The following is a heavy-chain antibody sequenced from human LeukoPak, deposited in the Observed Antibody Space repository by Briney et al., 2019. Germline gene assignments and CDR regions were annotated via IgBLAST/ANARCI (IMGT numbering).Heavy chain of an antibody. Sequence: SETLSLTCTVSGGSISSSSYYWGWIRQPPGKGLEWIGSIYYSGSTYYNPSLKSRVTISVDTSKNQFSLKLSSVTAADTTAYYCARDWTYCSSTSCFRGRHYYFDYWGQGTLVTVSS. CDR1: GGSISSSSYY. CDR3: ARDWTYCSSTSCFRGRHYYFDY. CDR2: IYYSGST. D-gene: IGHD2-2*01. V-gene: IGHV4-39*07. J-gene: IGHJ4*02.